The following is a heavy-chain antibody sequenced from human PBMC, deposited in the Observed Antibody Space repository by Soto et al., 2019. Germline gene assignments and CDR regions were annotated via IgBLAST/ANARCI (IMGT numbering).Heavy chain of an antibody. CDR1: GGSISSSNW. J-gene: IGHJ6*02. CDR3: ARGSGWYLAGYYYGMDV. Sequence: PSETLSLTCAVSGGSISSSNWWSWVRQPPGKGLEWIGEIYHSGSTNYNPSLKSRVTISVDKSKNQFSLKLSSVTAADTAVYYCARGSGWYLAGYYYGMDVWGQGTTVTGSS. D-gene: IGHD6-19*01. V-gene: IGHV4-4*02. CDR2: IYHSGST.